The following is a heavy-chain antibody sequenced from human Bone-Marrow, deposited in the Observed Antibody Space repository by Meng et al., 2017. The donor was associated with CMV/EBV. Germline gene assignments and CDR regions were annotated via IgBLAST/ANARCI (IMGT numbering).Heavy chain of an antibody. J-gene: IGHJ4*02. V-gene: IGHV3-7*01. CDR1: GFTFSTYW. CDR3: TRDDRWALDF. D-gene: IGHD1-26*01. CDR2: IKQDGSKK. Sequence: GGSLRLSCAASGFTFSTYWMSWARQAPGKGLEWVANIKQDGSKKYYVDSVRGRFTISRDNAGNSLYLEMNSLRVEDTAVYYCTRDDRWALDFWGQGTLVTAPQ.